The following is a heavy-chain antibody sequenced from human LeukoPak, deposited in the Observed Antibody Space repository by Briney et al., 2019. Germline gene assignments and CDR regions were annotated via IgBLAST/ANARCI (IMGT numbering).Heavy chain of an antibody. CDR2: INPNSGGT. J-gene: IGHJ4*02. Sequence: ASVKVSCKASGYTFTGYYMHWVRQAPGQGLEWMGWINPNSGGTNYAQKFQGGVTMTRDTSISTAYMELSRLRSDDTAVYYCARDVFYSGSYEGDYWGQGTLVTVSS. D-gene: IGHD1-26*01. V-gene: IGHV1-2*02. CDR1: GYTFTGYY. CDR3: ARDVFYSGSYEGDY.